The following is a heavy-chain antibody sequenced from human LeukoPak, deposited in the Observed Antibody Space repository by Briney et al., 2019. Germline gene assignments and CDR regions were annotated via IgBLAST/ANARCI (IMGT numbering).Heavy chain of an antibody. D-gene: IGHD3-10*01. CDR3: AKERGNYFDY. J-gene: IGHJ4*02. CDR2: INQDGSEK. V-gene: IGHV3-7*05. Sequence: PGGSLRLSCAASGFSFSRSWMTWVRQAPGKGLEWVANINQDGSEKYYVDSVKGRFTISRDNAKNSLDLQMSGLRAEDTAVYYCAKERGNYFDYWGQGTLVTVSP. CDR1: GFSFSRSW.